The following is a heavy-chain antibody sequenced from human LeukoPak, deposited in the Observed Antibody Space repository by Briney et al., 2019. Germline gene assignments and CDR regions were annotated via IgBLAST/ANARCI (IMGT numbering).Heavy chain of an antibody. V-gene: IGHV4-39*01. CDR2: MSYTWNT. CDR3: TRGPQGSSTWYPI. J-gene: IGHJ3*02. CDR1: GGSISSNNYY. Sequence: TSETLSLTCTVSGGSISSNNYYWGWLRQPPGKGLGWLGSMSYTWNTYNNPSLKSRVTISVDTSKNQFSLRLSSVTAADTAVYFCTRGPQGSSTWYPIWGQGTMVTVSS. D-gene: IGHD6-13*01.